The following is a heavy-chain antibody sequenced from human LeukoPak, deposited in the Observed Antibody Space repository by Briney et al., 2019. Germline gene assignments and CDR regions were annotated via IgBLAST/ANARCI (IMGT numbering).Heavy chain of an antibody. J-gene: IGHJ4*02. CDR3: ARDQDSYPDY. CDR1: GVSISSSSYY. CDR2: IYSGGST. Sequence: PSETLSLTCTVSGVSISSSSYYWGWIRQPPGKGLEWVSVIYSGGSTYYADSVKGRFTISRDNSKNTLYLQMNSLRAEDTAVYYCARDQDSYPDYWGQGTLVTVSS. D-gene: IGHD5-18*01. V-gene: IGHV3-53*01.